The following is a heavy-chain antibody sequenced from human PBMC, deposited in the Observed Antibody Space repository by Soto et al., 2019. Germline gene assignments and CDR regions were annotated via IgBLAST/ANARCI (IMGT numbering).Heavy chain of an antibody. J-gene: IGHJ3*02. V-gene: IGHV1-24*01. CDR3: ATTYLFEAFDI. CDR1: GYTLTELS. Sequence: QVQLVQSGAEVKKPGASVKVSCKVSGYTLTELSIHWVRQAPGKGLEWMGGFDPEQGKIIYAQKFLVRVSMTEDTSTDTAYMELSSLRSVDTALYYFATTYLFEAFDIWGQGTMVCVSS. CDR2: FDPEQGKI. D-gene: IGHD3-10*01.